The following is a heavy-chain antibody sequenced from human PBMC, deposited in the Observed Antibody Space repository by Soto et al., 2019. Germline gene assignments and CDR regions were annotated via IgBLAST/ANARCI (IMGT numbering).Heavy chain of an antibody. CDR1: GGSINDYY. J-gene: IGHJ4*02. CDR2: IYYAGST. CDR3: ARGRKGVGYSSGWYEAYFDY. Sequence: SETLSLTCAVSGGSINDYYWSWIRQPPGKGLEWVGYIYYAGSTNYNPSLKSRVTISVDTSKNQFSLRLSSVTPADTAVYYCARGRKGVGYSSGWYEAYFDYWGQGTLVTVSS. V-gene: IGHV4-59*01. D-gene: IGHD6-19*01.